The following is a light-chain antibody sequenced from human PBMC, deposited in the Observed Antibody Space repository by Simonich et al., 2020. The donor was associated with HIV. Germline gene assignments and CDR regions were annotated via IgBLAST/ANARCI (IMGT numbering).Light chain of an antibody. CDR2: EDS. V-gene: IGLV3-21*03. Sequence: SYVLTQPPSVSVAPGKTARITWRVNKIGSTSVHWYQQKTGQDPVLVVYEDSDRPSGIPGRLSGSKSGNTATLTISRVEAGDEADYYCQVWDSSSDLWVFGGGTKLTVL. J-gene: IGLJ3*02. CDR1: KIGSTS. CDR3: QVWDSSSDLWV.